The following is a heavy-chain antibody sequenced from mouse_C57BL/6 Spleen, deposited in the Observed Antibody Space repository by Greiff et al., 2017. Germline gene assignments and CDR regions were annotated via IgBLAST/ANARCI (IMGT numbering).Heavy chain of an antibody. V-gene: IGHV1-19*01. J-gene: IGHJ3*01. CDR1: GYTFTDYY. Sequence: VQLQQSGPVLVKPGASVKMSCKASGYTFTDYYLNWVKQSHGKSLEWIGDINPYNGGTSYNQKFKGKATLTVDKSSSTAYMELNSLTSEYSACYYCAREGLVQFAYWGQGTMVTVSA. D-gene: IGHD1-1*02. CDR2: INPYNGGT. CDR3: AREGLVQFAY.